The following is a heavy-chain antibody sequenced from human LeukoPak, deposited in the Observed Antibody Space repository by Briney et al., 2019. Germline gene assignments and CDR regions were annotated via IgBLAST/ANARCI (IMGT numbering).Heavy chain of an antibody. D-gene: IGHD6-13*01. J-gene: IGHJ4*02. Sequence: QAGGSLRLSCAASGFTFINYAMTWVRQAPGRGLEWVSAISGSGDSTFNSDSVKGRFTISRDNSKNTLYLQMNSLRAEDTAVYYCARSSSSWYPDYWGQGTLVTVSS. CDR3: ARSSSSWYPDY. V-gene: IGHV3-23*01. CDR1: GFTFINYA. CDR2: ISGSGDST.